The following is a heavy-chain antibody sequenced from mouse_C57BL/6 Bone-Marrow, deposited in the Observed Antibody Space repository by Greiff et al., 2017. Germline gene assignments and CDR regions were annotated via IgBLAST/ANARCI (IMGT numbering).Heavy chain of an antibody. V-gene: IGHV1-54*01. CDR2: INPGSGGT. D-gene: IGHD2-2*01. CDR1: GYAFTNYL. Sequence: VQLQQSGAELVRPGTSVKVSCKASGYAFTNYLIEWVKQRPGQGLEWIGVINPGSGGTNYNEKFKGKATLTADKSSSTAYMQLSSLTSEDSAVYFCARRGIYYGCFDYWGQGTTLTVSS. CDR3: ARRGIYYGCFDY. J-gene: IGHJ2*01.